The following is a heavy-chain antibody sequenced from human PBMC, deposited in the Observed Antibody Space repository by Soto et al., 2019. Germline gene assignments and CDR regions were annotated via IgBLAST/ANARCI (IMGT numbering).Heavy chain of an antibody. CDR3: ARHPAPGKKNYYGMDV. V-gene: IGHV5-51*01. Sequence: PGESLKISCKGSGYSFTSYWIGWVRQMPGKGLEWMGIIYPGDSDTRYSPSFQGQVTISADKSISTAYLQWSSLKASDTAMYYCARHPAPGKKNYYGMDVWGQGTTVTVLL. J-gene: IGHJ6*02. CDR2: IYPGDSDT. CDR1: GYSFTSYW.